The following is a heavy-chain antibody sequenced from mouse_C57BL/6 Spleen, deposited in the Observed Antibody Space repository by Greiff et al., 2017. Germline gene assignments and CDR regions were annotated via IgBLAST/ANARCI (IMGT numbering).Heavy chain of an antibody. V-gene: IGHV1-72*01. Sequence: QVQLQQPGAELVKPGASVKLSCKASGYTFTSYWMHWVQQRPGRGLEWIGRIDPNSGGTKYNEKFKSKATLTVDNPSSTAYMQLSSLTSEDSSVYYGARPFMITTGYYYAMDYWGQGTSVTVAS. J-gene: IGHJ4*01. CDR2: IDPNSGGT. D-gene: IGHD2-4*01. CDR1: GYTFTSYW. CDR3: ARPFMITTGYYYAMDY.